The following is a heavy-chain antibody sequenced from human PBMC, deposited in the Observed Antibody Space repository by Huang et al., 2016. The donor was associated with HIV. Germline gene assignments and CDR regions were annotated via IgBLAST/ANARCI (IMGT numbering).Heavy chain of an antibody. D-gene: IGHD3-10*01. J-gene: IGHJ4*02. CDR1: GGAFRGSS. CDR3: ARGFNYYASDNLGVYYFDS. CDR2: INHNGKI. V-gene: IGHV4-34*02. Sequence: QVQLKQWGAGLLKPSETLSLTCAVYGGAFRGSSWTWIRPFPEKGMEWIGDINHNGKIICNLSLSARVTISTDTSKNHFSLHLTSVTAADTALYYCARGFNYYASDNLGVYYFDSWGLGTLVTVSP.